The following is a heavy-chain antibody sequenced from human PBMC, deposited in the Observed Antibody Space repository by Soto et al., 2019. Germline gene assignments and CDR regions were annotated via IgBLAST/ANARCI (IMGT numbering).Heavy chain of an antibody. D-gene: IGHD3-16*01. J-gene: IGHJ4*02. CDR3: ARQTGVFGHYFDY. CDR2: IYYNGNT. CDR1: GGSISSSSYY. V-gene: IGHV4-39*01. Sequence: QLRLQEAGPGLVKPSETLSLTCTVSGGSISSSSYYWGWIRQPPGKGPEWIGAIYYNGNTYYNPSLKSRVGVSVDTSKNQFSLKLSSATAADTAMYYCARQTGVFGHYFDYWGQGTLVTVSS.